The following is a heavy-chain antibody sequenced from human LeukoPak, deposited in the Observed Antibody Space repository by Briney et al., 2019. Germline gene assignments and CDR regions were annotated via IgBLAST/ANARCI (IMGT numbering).Heavy chain of an antibody. CDR3: ARADMDDYDILTGPDAFDI. D-gene: IGHD3-9*01. J-gene: IGHJ3*02. CDR2: ISYDGSNK. V-gene: IGHV3-30-3*01. CDR1: GFTFSSSA. Sequence: PGGSLRLSCAASGFTFSSSAMHWVRQAPDKGLEWVAVISYDGSNKYYADSVKGRFTISRDNSKNTLYLQMNSLRADDTAVYYCARADMDDYDILTGPDAFDIWGQGTMVTVSS.